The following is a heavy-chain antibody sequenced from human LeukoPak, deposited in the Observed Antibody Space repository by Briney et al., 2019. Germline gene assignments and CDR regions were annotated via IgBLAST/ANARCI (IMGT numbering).Heavy chain of an antibody. CDR3: AKGRAAAGTWLFDY. Sequence: GGSLRLSCAASGFTFSSYAMSWVRQAPGKGLEWVSAISGSGSNTYYADSVKGRFTISRDNSKNTLYLQMNSLRAEDTAVYYCAKGRAAAGTWLFDYWGQGTLVTVSS. J-gene: IGHJ4*02. V-gene: IGHV3-23*01. CDR2: ISGSGSNT. CDR1: GFTFSSYA. D-gene: IGHD6-13*01.